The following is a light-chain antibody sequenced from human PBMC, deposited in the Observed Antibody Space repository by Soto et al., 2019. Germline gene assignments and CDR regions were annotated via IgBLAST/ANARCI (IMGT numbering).Light chain of an antibody. Sequence: QSVLTQPRSVSGAPGQGVTISSTGTSSNIGAGYDVNWYQHLPGTAPKLLIYGDTNRPSGVPDRFSGSKSGTSASLAITGLQAEDQADYYCQSYDTGLSTSIFGGGTKLTVL. J-gene: IGLJ2*01. CDR1: SSNIGAGYD. V-gene: IGLV1-40*01. CDR3: QSYDTGLSTSI. CDR2: GDT.